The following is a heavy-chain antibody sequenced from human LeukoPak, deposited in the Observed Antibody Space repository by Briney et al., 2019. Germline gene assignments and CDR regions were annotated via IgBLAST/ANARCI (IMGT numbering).Heavy chain of an antibody. CDR2: IYHNGTT. V-gene: IGHV4-30-2*01. CDR1: GVSISSGGHS. J-gene: IGHJ4*02. Sequence: PSETLSLTCAVSGVSISSGGHSWTWIRQPPGKGLEWIGYIYHNGTTNYTPSLKSRVTISVDRSQNQFSLKLSSVTAADTAVYYCARGPGFDYWGQGTLVTVSS. CDR3: ARGPGFDY.